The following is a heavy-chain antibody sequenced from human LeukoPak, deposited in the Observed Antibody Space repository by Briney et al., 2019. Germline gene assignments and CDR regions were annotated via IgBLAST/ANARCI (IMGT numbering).Heavy chain of an antibody. CDR1: GGSISSSSYY. Sequence: SETLSLTCTVSGGSISSSSYYWGWIRQPPGKGLEWIGSIYYSGSTYYNPSLKSRVTISVDTSKNQFSLKLSSVTAADTATYYCASPSLLIEGATSWAYAFDIWGQGTMVTVSS. J-gene: IGHJ3*02. CDR3: ASPSLLIEGATSWAYAFDI. V-gene: IGHV4-39*01. D-gene: IGHD1-26*01. CDR2: IYYSGST.